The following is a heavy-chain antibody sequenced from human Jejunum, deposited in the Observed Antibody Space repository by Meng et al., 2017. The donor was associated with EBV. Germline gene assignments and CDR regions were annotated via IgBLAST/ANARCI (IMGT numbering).Heavy chain of an antibody. CDR1: GGSFSDYS. V-gene: IGHV4-34*01. J-gene: IGHJ4*02. CDR2: INRSGSS. D-gene: IGHD2-21*02. Sequence: QVQLQQWGSGLLMPSETLSLTCAVYGGSFSDYSWTWIRQSPDKGLVWIGEINRSGSSSYNPSLKSRVTMPVDPSKNHFSLRLSSVSAADTAVYYCARGGLVCPGPSGGDCHTFYFEYWGQGNLVTVSS. CDR3: ARGGLVCPGPSGGDCHTFYFEY.